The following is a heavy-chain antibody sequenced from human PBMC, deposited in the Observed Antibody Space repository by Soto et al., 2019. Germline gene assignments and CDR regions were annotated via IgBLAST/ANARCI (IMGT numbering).Heavy chain of an antibody. CDR1: GYSFTSYW. Sequence: PXGSLKISCKDCGYSFTSYWIGWVRQMPGKGLEWMGIIYPGDSDTRYSPSFQGQVTISADKSISTACLQWSSLKASDTAMYYCARHAAIAALPNYYYYGMDVWGQGTTVTVSS. J-gene: IGHJ6*02. CDR3: ARHAAIAALPNYYYYGMDV. CDR2: IYPGDSDT. D-gene: IGHD6-6*01. V-gene: IGHV5-51*01.